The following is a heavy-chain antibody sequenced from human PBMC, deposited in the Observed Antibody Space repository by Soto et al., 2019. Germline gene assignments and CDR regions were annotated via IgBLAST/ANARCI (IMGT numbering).Heavy chain of an antibody. V-gene: IGHV3-23*01. CDR2: ISGSGGST. CDR3: AKGPQHASLGN. CDR1: GFTFSSHA. D-gene: IGHD6-13*01. Sequence: GGSLRLSCAASGFTFSSHAMSWVRQAPGKGLEWVSAISGSGGSTYYADSAKGRFTISRDNSKNTLYLQMNSLRAEDTAVYYCAKGPQHASLGNWGRGPLVAVSS. J-gene: IGHJ4*02.